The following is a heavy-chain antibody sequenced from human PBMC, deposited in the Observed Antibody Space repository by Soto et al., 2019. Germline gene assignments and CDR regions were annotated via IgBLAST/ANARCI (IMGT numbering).Heavy chain of an antibody. D-gene: IGHD2-21*02. Sequence: GASVKVSCEASGYSFTSYAMHWVRQAPGQRLEWMGWINAGNGNTKYSQKLQGRVTITRDTSASTAYMELSSLRSEDTAVYYCARSIVVVTALDYWGQGTLVTVSS. J-gene: IGHJ4*02. V-gene: IGHV1-3*01. CDR1: GYSFTSYA. CDR2: INAGNGNT. CDR3: ARSIVVVTALDY.